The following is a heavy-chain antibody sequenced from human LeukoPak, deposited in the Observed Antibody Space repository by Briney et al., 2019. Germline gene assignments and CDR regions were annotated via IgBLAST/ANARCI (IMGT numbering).Heavy chain of an antibody. CDR2: INPNSGGT. J-gene: IGHJ4*02. D-gene: IGHD3-16*02. CDR3: ARDLYDYVWGSYSYSRYFDY. Sequence: ASVKVSCKASGYTFTGYYMHWVRQAPGQGLEWMGWINPNSGGTNYAQKFQGRVTMTRDTSISTAYMELSRLRSDDTAVYYCARDLYDYVWGSYSYSRYFDYWGQGTLVTVSS. CDR1: GYTFTGYY. V-gene: IGHV1-2*02.